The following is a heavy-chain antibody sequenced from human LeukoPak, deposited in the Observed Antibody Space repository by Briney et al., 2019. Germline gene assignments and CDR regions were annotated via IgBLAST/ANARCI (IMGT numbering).Heavy chain of an antibody. V-gene: IGHV1-18*01. D-gene: IGHD5-12*01. Sequence: ASVKVSYKASGYTFTNYGISWVRQAPGQGLEWMGWISSYTGYTNYAQNLQGRVTMTTDTSTITAYMELRSLRSDDTAVYYCARATVDLFRFDPWGQGTLVTVSS. CDR1: GYTFTNYG. CDR3: ARATVDLFRFDP. J-gene: IGHJ5*02. CDR2: ISSYTGYT.